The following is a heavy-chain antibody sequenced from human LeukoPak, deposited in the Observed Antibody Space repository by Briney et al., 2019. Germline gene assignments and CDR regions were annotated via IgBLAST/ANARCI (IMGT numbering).Heavy chain of an antibody. D-gene: IGHD3-16*01. CDR2: IYYSGGT. CDR1: GGSISSYY. CDR3: ARVGSVYAFDL. Sequence: SETLSLTCTVSGGSISSYYWSWIRQPPGKGLEWIGYIYYSGGTSYNPSLKSRVTISIDTSKNQFSLKLSSVTAADTAVYYCARVGSVYAFDLWGQGTMVTVSS. V-gene: IGHV4-59*01. J-gene: IGHJ3*01.